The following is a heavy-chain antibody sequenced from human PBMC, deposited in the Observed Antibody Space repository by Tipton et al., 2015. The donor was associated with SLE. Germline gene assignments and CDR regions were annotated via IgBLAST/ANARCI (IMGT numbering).Heavy chain of an antibody. Sequence: SLRLSCAASGFTFSTSAISWVRQAPGKGLEWVSSIGASGSPIYYLDSVKGRFSMTRDNSKKAVYLQMNSLRAEDTAIYFCAKGASSAWFEYWGQGTPVTASS. CDR2: IGASGSPI. CDR3: AKGASSAWFEY. CDR1: GFTFSTSA. J-gene: IGHJ5*01. V-gene: IGHV3-23*01. D-gene: IGHD6-19*01.